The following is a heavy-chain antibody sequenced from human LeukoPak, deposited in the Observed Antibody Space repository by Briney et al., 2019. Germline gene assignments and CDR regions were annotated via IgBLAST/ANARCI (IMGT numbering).Heavy chain of an antibody. CDR3: AKKEGDTYFSWYMDV. J-gene: IGHJ6*03. CDR2: IWSDGSRT. V-gene: IGHV3-33*06. Sequence: GRSLRLSCAASGFTFRTYGMHWVRQAPGKGLEWVAVIWSDGSRTYYADSVKGRFTISRDSSKNTLYLQMNSLRAEDTAIYYCAKKEGDTYFSWYMDVWGKGTTVTVSS. D-gene: IGHD2-21*01. CDR1: GFTFRTYG.